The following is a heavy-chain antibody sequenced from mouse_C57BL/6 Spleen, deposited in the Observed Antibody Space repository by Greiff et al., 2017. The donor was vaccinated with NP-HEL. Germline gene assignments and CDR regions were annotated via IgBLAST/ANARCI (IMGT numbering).Heavy chain of an antibody. CDR1: GYSITSGYY. J-gene: IGHJ2*01. Sequence: DVKLQESGPGLVKPSQSLSLTCSVTGYSITSGYYWNWIRQFPGNKLEWMGYISYDGSNNYNPSLKNRISITRDTSKNQFFLKLNSVTTEDTATYYCARERTYYSNYLDYWGQGTTLSLL. CDR3: ARERTYYSNYLDY. D-gene: IGHD2-12*01. V-gene: IGHV3-6*01. CDR2: ISYDGSN.